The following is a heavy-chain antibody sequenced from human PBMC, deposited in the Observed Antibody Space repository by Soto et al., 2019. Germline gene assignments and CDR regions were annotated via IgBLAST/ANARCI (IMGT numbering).Heavy chain of an antibody. CDR3: ARESHDILAGPPWVWYFDL. V-gene: IGHV4-34*01. CDR1: GGSFSGYY. Sequence: QVQLQQWGAGPLRPLETLSLTCGVSGGSFSGYYWAWIRQSPGKGLEWIGEINDRGSINYNPSLKSRVSIAVDRSKNHYSLKLRSVTAADKAVYYCARESHDILAGPPWVWYFDLWGRGTLVTVSS. CDR2: INDRGSI. J-gene: IGHJ2*01. D-gene: IGHD3-9*01.